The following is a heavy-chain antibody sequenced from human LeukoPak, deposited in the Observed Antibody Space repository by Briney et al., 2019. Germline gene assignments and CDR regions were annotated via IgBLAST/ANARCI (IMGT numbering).Heavy chain of an antibody. Sequence: GGSLRLSCAASGFTFSSYALSWVRQAPGKGLEWFSAISGSGGSTYYADSVKGRFTISRDNSKNTLSLQMNSLRADDTAVYYCAKASTFSGSPVDYWGQGTLVTVSS. CDR2: ISGSGGST. CDR3: AKASTFSGSPVDY. D-gene: IGHD1-26*01. J-gene: IGHJ4*02. CDR1: GFTFSSYA. V-gene: IGHV3-23*01.